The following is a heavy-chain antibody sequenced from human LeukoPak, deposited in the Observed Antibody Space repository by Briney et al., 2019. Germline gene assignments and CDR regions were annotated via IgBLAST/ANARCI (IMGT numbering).Heavy chain of an antibody. V-gene: IGHV3-21*01. CDR2: ISSSSSYI. J-gene: IGHJ4*02. Sequence: GGSLRLSCGVSGFTFSSYSMNWVRLAPGKGLEWVSSISSSSSYIYYADSVKGRFTISRDNAKNSLYLQMNSLRAEDTAVYYCAREYGYTRHFDYWGQGTLVTVSS. D-gene: IGHD5-24*01. CDR1: GFTFSSYS. CDR3: AREYGYTRHFDY.